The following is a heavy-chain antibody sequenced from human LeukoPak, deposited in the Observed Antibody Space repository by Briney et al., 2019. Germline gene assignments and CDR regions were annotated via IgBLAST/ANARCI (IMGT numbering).Heavy chain of an antibody. J-gene: IGHJ4*02. V-gene: IGHV3-30*18. D-gene: IGHD3-22*01. CDR3: AKDYYYDSSGYYHDLYYFDY. Sequence: SGGSLRLSCAASGFTFSSYGMHWVRLAPGKGLEWVAVMSYDGSNKYYADSVKGRFTISRDNSKNTLYLQMNSLRAEDTAVYYCAKDYYYDSSGYYHDLYYFDYWGQGTLVTVSS. CDR1: GFTFSSYG. CDR2: MSYDGSNK.